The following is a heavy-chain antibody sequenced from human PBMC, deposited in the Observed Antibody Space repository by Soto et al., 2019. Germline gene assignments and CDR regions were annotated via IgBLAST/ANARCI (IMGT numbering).Heavy chain of an antibody. CDR1: GFTFSSYD. CDR2: IGTAGDT. D-gene: IGHD1-1*01. CDR3: ARASLDYYYYYYMDV. Sequence: EVQLVESGGGLVQPGGSLRLSCAASGFTFSSYDMHWVRQATGKGLEWVSAIGTAGDTYYPGSVKGRFTISRENAKNSLYLQMNSLRAGDTAVYYCARASLDYYYYYYMDVWGKGTTVTVSS. J-gene: IGHJ6*03. V-gene: IGHV3-13*01.